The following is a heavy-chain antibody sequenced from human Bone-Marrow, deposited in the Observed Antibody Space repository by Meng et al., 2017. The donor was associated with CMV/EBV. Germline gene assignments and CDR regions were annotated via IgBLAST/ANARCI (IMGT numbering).Heavy chain of an antibody. CDR1: GFTFSSYA. D-gene: IGHD6-13*01. CDR2: ISYDGSNK. Sequence: GESLKISCAASGFTFSSYAMHWVRQAPGKGLEWVAVISYDGSNKYYADSVKGRFTISRDNSKNTLYLQMNSLRAEDTAVYYCARVGVSADYWGQGTLVTVSS. V-gene: IGHV3-30-3*01. CDR3: ARVGVSADY. J-gene: IGHJ4*02.